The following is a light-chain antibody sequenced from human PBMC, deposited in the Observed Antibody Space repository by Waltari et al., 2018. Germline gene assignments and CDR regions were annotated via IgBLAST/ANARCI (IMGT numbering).Light chain of an antibody. V-gene: IGKV3-20*01. CDR1: QSISSGY. Sequence: EIVLTQSPGTLSLSPGERATLSCRASQSISSGYLIWYQLKPGQAPRLLIYGASNRATGTPDRFSGSGSGTDFTLTISRLEPEDFAVYYCKEHSNSLLWTFGQGTKLEIK. CDR3: KEHSNSLLWT. CDR2: GAS. J-gene: IGKJ2*02.